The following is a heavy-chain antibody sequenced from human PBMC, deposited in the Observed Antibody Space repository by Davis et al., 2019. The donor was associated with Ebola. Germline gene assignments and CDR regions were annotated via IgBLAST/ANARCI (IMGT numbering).Heavy chain of an antibody. D-gene: IGHD6-19*01. J-gene: IGHJ6*02. CDR3: ARGGSIAVAGTQPMYYYYGMDV. CDR1: GFTFSSYS. V-gene: IGHV3-48*02. CDR2: ISSSSSSTI. Sequence: GGSLRLSCAASGFTFSSYSMNWVRQAPGKGLEWVSYISSSSSSTIYYADSVKGRFTISRDNAKNSLYLQMNSLRDEDTAVYYCARGGSIAVAGTQPMYYYYGMDVWGQGTTVTVSS.